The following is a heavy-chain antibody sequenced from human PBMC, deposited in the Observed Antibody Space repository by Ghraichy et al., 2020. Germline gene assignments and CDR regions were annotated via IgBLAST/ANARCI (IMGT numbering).Heavy chain of an antibody. Sequence: GSVKVSCEASGFTFRDFGFSWVRQAPGQGLEWVGWISAYNGNTKYAQNFQGRVSMTTDTSTSTIYLDLGSLRSDDTAVYYCARGARPFADYWGMDVWGQGTTVTVSS. V-gene: IGHV1-18*01. CDR1: GFTFRDFG. J-gene: IGHJ6*02. D-gene: IGHD6-6*01. CDR2: ISAYNGNT. CDR3: ARGARPFADYWGMDV.